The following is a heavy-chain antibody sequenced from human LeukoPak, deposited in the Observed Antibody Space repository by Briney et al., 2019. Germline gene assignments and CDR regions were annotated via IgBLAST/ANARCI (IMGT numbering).Heavy chain of an antibody. Sequence: ASVKVSCKASGYTFTGYYMHWVRQAPGQGLEWMGWINPDSGGTNYAQKFQGRVTMTRDTSISTAYMELSRLTSDDTAVNFCARLNIPMGTFDYWGQGTLVTVSS. CDR2: INPDSGGT. CDR1: GYTFTGYY. J-gene: IGHJ4*02. V-gene: IGHV1-2*02. D-gene: IGHD2-2*02. CDR3: ARLNIPMGTFDY.